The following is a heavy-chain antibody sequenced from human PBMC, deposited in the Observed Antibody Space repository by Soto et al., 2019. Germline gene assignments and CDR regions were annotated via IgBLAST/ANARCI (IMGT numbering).Heavy chain of an antibody. CDR1: GFTFSSYA. CDR2: ISYDGSNK. CDR3: ASLASRKAVAGLFDY. J-gene: IGHJ4*02. V-gene: IGHV3-30-3*01. D-gene: IGHD6-19*01. Sequence: QVQLVESGGGVVQPGRTLRLYCAASGFTFSSYAMHWVRQAPGKGLEWVAVISYDGSNKYYADSVKGRFTISRDNSKNTLYLQMNSLRAEDTAVYYCASLASRKAVAGLFDYWGQGTLVTVSS.